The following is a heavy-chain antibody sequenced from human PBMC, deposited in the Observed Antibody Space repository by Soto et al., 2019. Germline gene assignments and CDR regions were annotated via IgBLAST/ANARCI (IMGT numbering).Heavy chain of an antibody. V-gene: IGHV1-46*01. CDR1: GDTFTDYY. D-gene: IGHD2-21*02. Sequence: QVQLMQSGAEVKKPGASVKVSCKASGDTFTDYYIHWVRQAPGQGLEWMGTVNPSGGHTTYAQHFVGRVTMTRDTSTRTLYMELNSLTSDDTAIYYCARGGHVVVVTAALDYWGQGTLVTVSS. J-gene: IGHJ4*02. CDR2: VNPSGGHT. CDR3: ARGGHVVVVTAALDY.